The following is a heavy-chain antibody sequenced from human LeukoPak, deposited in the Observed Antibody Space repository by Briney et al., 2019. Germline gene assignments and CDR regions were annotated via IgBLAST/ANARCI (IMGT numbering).Heavy chain of an antibody. CDR3: ARHRIAPADDAFDI. CDR2: IYYSGST. CDR1: GGSISSSSYY. J-gene: IGHJ3*02. D-gene: IGHD6-13*01. V-gene: IGHV4-39*01. Sequence: PSETLSLTCSVSGGSISSSSYYWGWIRQPPGKGLEWIGGIYYSGSTYYNPSLKSRVAISVDTSKTLFSLKLSSVTAADTAVYYCARHRIAPADDAFDIWGRGTMVTVSS.